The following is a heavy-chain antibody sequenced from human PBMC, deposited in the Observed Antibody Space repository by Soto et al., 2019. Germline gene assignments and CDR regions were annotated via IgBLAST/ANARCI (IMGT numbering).Heavy chain of an antibody. CDR1: GGSFSGYY. CDR2: INHSGST. Sequence: ASETLSLTCAVYGGSFSGYYWSWIRQPPGKGLEWIGEINHSGSTNYNPSLKSRVTISVDTSKNQFSLKLSSVTAADTAVYYCARAATSGWADYWGQGTQVTVSS. D-gene: IGHD6-19*01. J-gene: IGHJ4*02. V-gene: IGHV4-34*01. CDR3: ARAATSGWADY.